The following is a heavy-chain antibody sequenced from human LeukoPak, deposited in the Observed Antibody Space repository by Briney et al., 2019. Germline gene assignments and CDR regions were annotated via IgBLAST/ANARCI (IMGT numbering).Heavy chain of an antibody. V-gene: IGHV3-74*01. J-gene: IGHJ4*02. CDR1: EFTFSTYW. CDR2: IKPDGSIT. CDR3: ASMIGSSTWRTRH. Sequence: PGGSLRLSCTASEFTFSTYWMHWVRQAPGKGLVWVSRIKPDGSITTYADSVKGRFTISRDNAKNTVYLQMNTLRAEDTAMYYCASMIGSSTWRTRHWGQGTLVTVSS. D-gene: IGHD6-13*01.